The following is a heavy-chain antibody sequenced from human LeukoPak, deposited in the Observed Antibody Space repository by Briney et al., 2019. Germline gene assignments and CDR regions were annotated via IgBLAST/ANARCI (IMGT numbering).Heavy chain of an antibody. J-gene: IGHJ6*02. D-gene: IGHD6-6*01. Sequence: SETLSLTCAVYGGTFSGYYWTWIRQPPGKGLEWIGEINHSGSTTYNPSLKSRVTISVDTSKNQFSLKLSSVTDADTAVYYCASEYYYYDMDVWGQGTTVTVSS. CDR1: GGTFSGYY. CDR3: ASEYYYYDMDV. V-gene: IGHV4-34*01. CDR2: INHSGST.